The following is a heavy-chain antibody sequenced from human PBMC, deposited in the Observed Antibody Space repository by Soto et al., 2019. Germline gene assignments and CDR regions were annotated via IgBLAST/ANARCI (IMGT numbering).Heavy chain of an antibody. CDR1: GFSFSTSA. Sequence: EVQLLESGGGLVQPGGSLRLSCAASGFSFSTSAMGWVRQAPGKGLEWVSAISTSGTFYAGSVKGRFTISRDNSENTLYLQMNTLRAADTAVYDCAKDLRGPAAGTLYFDYWGQGTLVTVSS. J-gene: IGHJ4*02. D-gene: IGHD6-13*01. CDR2: ISTSGT. V-gene: IGHV3-23*01. CDR3: AKDLRGPAAGTLYFDY.